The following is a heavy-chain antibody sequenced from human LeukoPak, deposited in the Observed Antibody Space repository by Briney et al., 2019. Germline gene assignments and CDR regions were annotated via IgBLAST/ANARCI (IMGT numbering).Heavy chain of an antibody. Sequence: PSETLSLTCTVSGDSISSYYWSWIRQPAGKGLEWIGRIHPSGSTNYNPSLKSRLTLSVDTSKNQFSLKLSSVTAADTAVYYCARYDSSGYSDYWGQGTLVTVSS. CDR2: IHPSGST. CDR1: GDSISSYY. J-gene: IGHJ4*02. CDR3: ARYDSSGYSDY. V-gene: IGHV4-4*07. D-gene: IGHD3-22*01.